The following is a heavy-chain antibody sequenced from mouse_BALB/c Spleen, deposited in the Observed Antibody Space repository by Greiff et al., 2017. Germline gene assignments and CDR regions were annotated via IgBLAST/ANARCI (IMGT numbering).Heavy chain of an antibody. CDR1: GYTFTDYN. V-gene: IGHV1S29*02. D-gene: IGHD2-1*01. Sequence: VQLKESGPELVKPGASVKISCKASGYTFTDYNMHWVKQSHGKSLEWIGYIYPYNGGTGYNQKFKSKATLTVDNSSSTAYMELRSLTSEDSAVYYCSRGGNYVDYYAMDYWGKGTSVTVSS. J-gene: IGHJ4*01. CDR3: SRGGNYVDYYAMDY. CDR2: IYPYNGGT.